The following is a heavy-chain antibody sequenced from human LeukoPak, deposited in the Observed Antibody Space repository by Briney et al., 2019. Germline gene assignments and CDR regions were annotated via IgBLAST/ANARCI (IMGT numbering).Heavy chain of an antibody. CDR2: IYYSGST. CDR1: GGSISSGDYY. Sequence: SETLSLTCTVSGGSISSGDYYWSWIRQPPGKGLEWIGYIYYSGSTYYNPSLKSRVTISVDTSKNQFSLKLSSVTAADTAVYYCARDLRTAAAGTYYYYYYGMDVWGQGTTVTVSS. V-gene: IGHV4-30-4*08. CDR3: ARDLRTAAAGTYYYYYYGMDV. D-gene: IGHD6-13*01. J-gene: IGHJ6*02.